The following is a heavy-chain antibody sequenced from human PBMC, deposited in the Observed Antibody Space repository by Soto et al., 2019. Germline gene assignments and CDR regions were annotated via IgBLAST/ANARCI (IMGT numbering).Heavy chain of an antibody. Sequence: ESVGRFVQPGGSLRLSCAASGFTFRSYGMSWVRQAPGKGLEWISAISDSGGRTDYADSVKGRFTISRDNSKNTLFLQMNTLTAEDTAVYYCAKRELDDKWGQGTLVTVS. CDR3: AKRELDDK. CDR2: ISDSGGRT. D-gene: IGHD3-3*02. J-gene: IGHJ4*02. CDR1: GFTFRSYG. V-gene: IGHV3-23*01.